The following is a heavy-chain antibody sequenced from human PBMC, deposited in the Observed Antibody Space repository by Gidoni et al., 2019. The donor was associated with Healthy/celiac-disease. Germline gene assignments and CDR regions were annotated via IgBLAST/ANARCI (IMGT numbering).Heavy chain of an antibody. J-gene: IGHJ3*02. D-gene: IGHD3-10*01. CDR1: GGSISSGGYY. CDR3: ARVFMVRGVTDAFDI. CDR2: IYYSGST. V-gene: IGHV4-31*01. Sequence: QVQLQESGPGLVKPSQTLSLTCTVSGGSISSGGYYWSWIRQHPGKGLEWIGYIYYSGSTYYNPSLKSLVTISVDTSKNQFSLKLSSVTAADTAVYYCARVFMVRGVTDAFDIWGQGTMVTVSS.